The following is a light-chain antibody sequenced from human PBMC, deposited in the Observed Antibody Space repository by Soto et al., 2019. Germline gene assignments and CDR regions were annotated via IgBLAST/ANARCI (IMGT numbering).Light chain of an antibody. Sequence: EIVLTQSPGTLSLSPGERATLSCRASQSVSSSYLAWYQQRPGQAPRLLIYSASSRATGILDRFSGSGSGTDFTLTISRLQPEDCAVYYCQQYGSSPLTFGPGTKVDIK. CDR2: SAS. V-gene: IGKV3-20*01. CDR3: QQYGSSPLT. CDR1: QSVSSSY. J-gene: IGKJ3*01.